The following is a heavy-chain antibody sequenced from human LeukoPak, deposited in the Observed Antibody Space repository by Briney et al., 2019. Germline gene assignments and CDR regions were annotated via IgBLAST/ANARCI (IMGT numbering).Heavy chain of an antibody. D-gene: IGHD2-2*01. CDR1: GFTFSSYA. CDR2: ISGSGGST. J-gene: IGHJ3*02. V-gene: IGHV3-23*01. CDR3: AKPTCSSTSCYSRMDAFDI. Sequence: PGGSLRLSCAASGFTFSSYAMSWVRQAPGKGLEWVSAISGSGGSTYYADSVKGRFTISRDNSKNTLYLQMNSLRAEDTAVYYCAKPTCSSTSCYSRMDAFDIWGQGKMVTVSS.